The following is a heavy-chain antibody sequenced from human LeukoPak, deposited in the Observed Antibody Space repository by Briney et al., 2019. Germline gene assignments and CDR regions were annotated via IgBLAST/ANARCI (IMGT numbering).Heavy chain of an antibody. Sequence: PGGSLRLSCAASGFTFSSYAMSWVRQAPGKGLEWVSVISGSGGSTYYADSVKGRFTISRDNSKNTLYLQMNSLRAEDTAVYYCARGRCSGGNCCPFENAPYYWGQGTLVTVSS. V-gene: IGHV3-23*01. J-gene: IGHJ4*02. D-gene: IGHD2-15*01. CDR1: GFTFSSYA. CDR3: ARGRCSGGNCCPFENAPYY. CDR2: ISGSGGST.